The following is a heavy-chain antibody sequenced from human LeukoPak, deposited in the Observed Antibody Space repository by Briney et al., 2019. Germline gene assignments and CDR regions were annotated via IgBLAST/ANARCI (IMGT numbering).Heavy chain of an antibody. Sequence: GGSLRLSCAASGFTFSSYSMNWVRQAPGKGLEWVSSISSSSSYIYYADSVKGRFTISRDNAKNSLYLQMNSLRVDDTAVYYCARHRVISTRDFEYWGQGTLVTVSS. V-gene: IGHV3-21*04. J-gene: IGHJ4*02. CDR2: ISSSSSYI. CDR1: GFTFSSYS. D-gene: IGHD2-21*01. CDR3: ARHRVISTRDFEY.